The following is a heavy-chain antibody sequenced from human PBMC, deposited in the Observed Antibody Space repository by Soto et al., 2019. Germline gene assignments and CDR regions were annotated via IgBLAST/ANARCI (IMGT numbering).Heavy chain of an antibody. CDR1: GFTFSSYA. D-gene: IGHD3-22*01. V-gene: IGHV3-23*01. CDR2: ISGSGGST. Sequence: EVQLLESGGGLVQPGGSLRLSCAASGFTFSSYAMSWVRQAPGKGLEWVSAISGSGGSTYYADSVKGRFTISRDNSKNMLYLQMNSLRAEDTAVYYCARSRASVVITTIDWYFDLWGRGTLVTVSS. J-gene: IGHJ2*01. CDR3: ARSRASVVITTIDWYFDL.